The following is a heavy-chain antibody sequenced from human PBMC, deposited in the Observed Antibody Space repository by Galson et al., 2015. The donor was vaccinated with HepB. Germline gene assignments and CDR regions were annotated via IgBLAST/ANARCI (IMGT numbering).Heavy chain of an antibody. Sequence: SETLSLTCAVSGASISSYYWSWIRHPPGKGLEWVGYINYSGSTNYNPSLKSRVTISVDTSKNQFSLKLTSVTAADTAVYYCARHSNFGSGSFYWFDPWGQGTLVTVSS. CDR1: GASISSYY. CDR2: INYSGST. CDR3: ARHSNFGSGSFYWFDP. J-gene: IGHJ5*02. D-gene: IGHD3-10*01. V-gene: IGHV4-59*08.